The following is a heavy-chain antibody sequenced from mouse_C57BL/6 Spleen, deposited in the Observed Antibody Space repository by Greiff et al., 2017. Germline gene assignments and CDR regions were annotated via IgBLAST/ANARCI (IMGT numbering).Heavy chain of an antibody. V-gene: IGHV5-9*01. CDR3: ARHNEYFDV. J-gene: IGHJ1*03. CDR2: ISGGGGNT. CDR1: GFTFSSYT. Sequence: EVKVVESGGGLVKPGGSLKLSCAASGFTFSSYTMSWVRQTPEKRLEWVATISGGGGNTYYPDSVTGRFTLSRDNAKNTLYLQMSSMRSEDAALYYGARHNEYFDVWGTGTTVTVSS.